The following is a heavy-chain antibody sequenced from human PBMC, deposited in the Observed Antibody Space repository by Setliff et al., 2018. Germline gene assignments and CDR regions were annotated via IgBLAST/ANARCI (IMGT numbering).Heavy chain of an antibody. CDR2: IYTSWST. D-gene: IGHD3-3*01. Sequence: PSETLSLTCTVSGGSISSGTYYWSWIRQHPGKGLEWIGQIYTSWSTNYNPSFNSRVTISLDTSKNQFSLSLKTVTAADTAVYYCARMSGFQYIDVWGEGTTVTVSS. V-gene: IGHV4-61*09. CDR3: ARMSGFQYIDV. J-gene: IGHJ6*03. CDR1: GGSISSGTYY.